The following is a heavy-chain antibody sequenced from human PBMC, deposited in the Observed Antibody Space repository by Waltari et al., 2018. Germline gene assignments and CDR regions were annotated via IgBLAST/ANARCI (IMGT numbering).Heavy chain of an antibody. CDR1: GFTFSSYS. J-gene: IGHJ4*02. V-gene: IGHV3-21*01. CDR3: ARNPPYDFWSGPFDY. Sequence: EVQLVESGGGLVKPGGSLRLSCAASGFTFSSYSMNWVRQAPGKGLEWVSSISSSSSYIYYADSVKGRFTISRDNAKNSLYLQMNSLRAEDTAVYYCARNPPYDFWSGPFDYWGQGTLVTVSS. D-gene: IGHD3-3*01. CDR2: ISSSSSYI.